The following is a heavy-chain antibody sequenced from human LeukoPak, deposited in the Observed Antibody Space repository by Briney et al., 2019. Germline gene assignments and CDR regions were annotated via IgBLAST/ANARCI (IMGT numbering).Heavy chain of an antibody. Sequence: ASVKVSCKASGGTFSSYAINWVRQATGQGLEWMGWMNPNSGNTGYAQKFQGRVTMTRNTSISTAYMELSSLRSEDTAVYYCARAPIGGRYFDWLSQKYFDYWGQGTLVTVSS. J-gene: IGHJ4*02. D-gene: IGHD3-9*01. CDR3: ARAPIGGRYFDWLSQKYFDY. V-gene: IGHV1-8*02. CDR1: GGTFSSYA. CDR2: MNPNSGNT.